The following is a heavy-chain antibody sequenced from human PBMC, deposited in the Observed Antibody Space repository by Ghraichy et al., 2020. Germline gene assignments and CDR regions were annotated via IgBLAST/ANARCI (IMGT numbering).Heavy chain of an antibody. D-gene: IGHD5-18*01. Sequence: GGSLRLSCAASGFTFSRYSMNWVRQAPGKGLEWVSSISSSSSYIYYADSVKGRFTISRDNAKNSLYLQMNSLRAEDTAVYYCARDPPQPWFRAEPQKTPKAMVANTLDYWGQGTLVTVSS. CDR2: ISSSSSYI. J-gene: IGHJ4*02. CDR1: GFTFSRYS. CDR3: ARDPPQPWFRAEPQKTPKAMVANTLDY. V-gene: IGHV3-21*01.